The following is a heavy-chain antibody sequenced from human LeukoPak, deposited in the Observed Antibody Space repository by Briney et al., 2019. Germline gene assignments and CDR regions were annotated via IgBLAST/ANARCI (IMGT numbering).Heavy chain of an antibody. Sequence: SETLSLTCTVSGGSISSYYWSWIRQPPGKGLEWIGYIYYSGSTNYNPSLKSRVTISVDTSKNQFSLKLSSVTAADTAVYYCARGWRLSDFDYWGQGTLVTVSS. J-gene: IGHJ4*02. CDR3: ARGWRLSDFDY. CDR1: GGSISSYY. CDR2: IYYSGST. V-gene: IGHV4-59*01. D-gene: IGHD2-15*01.